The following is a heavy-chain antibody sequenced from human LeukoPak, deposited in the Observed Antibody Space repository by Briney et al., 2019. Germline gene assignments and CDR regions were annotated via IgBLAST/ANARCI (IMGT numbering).Heavy chain of an antibody. J-gene: IGHJ4*02. V-gene: IGHV4-59*01. CDR1: GGSISSYY. CDR3: ARSILRYFDWCPFDY. CDR2: IYSSGST. Sequence: SETLSLTCTVPGGSISSYYWSWIRQPPGKGLEWIGYIYSSGSTNYNPSLKGRVTISVDTSKNQFSLKLSSVTAADTAVYYCARSILRYFDWCPFDYWGQGTLVTVSS. D-gene: IGHD3-9*01.